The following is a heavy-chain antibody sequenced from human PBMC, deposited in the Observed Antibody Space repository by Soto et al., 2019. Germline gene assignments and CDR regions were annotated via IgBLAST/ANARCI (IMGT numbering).Heavy chain of an antibody. D-gene: IGHD3-16*01. CDR2: GYHSVSI. V-gene: IGHV4-59*01. Sequence: SETLSLTCTVSVGSSTDYYWSWIRQPPGKALEWIGYGYHSVSIHYNPSLKTRVTISVDTSENQFSLRLSSVTAADTAVYYCARAFAGFGAYWYFDLWGRGTLVTVSS. CDR3: ARAFAGFGAYWYFDL. J-gene: IGHJ2*01. CDR1: VGSSTDYY.